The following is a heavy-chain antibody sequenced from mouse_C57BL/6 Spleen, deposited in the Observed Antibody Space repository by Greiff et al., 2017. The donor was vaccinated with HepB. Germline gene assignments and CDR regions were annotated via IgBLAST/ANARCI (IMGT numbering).Heavy chain of an antibody. CDR3: TREWYYFDY. D-gene: IGHD1-1*02. Sequence: VQLKESGEGLVKPGGSLKLSCAASGFTFSSTAMSWVRQTPEKRLEWVAYISSGGDYRYYADNVKGRFTISRDNARNTLYMQMSSLKSEDTAMYYCTREWYYFDYWGQGTTLTVSS. CDR1: GFTFSSTA. V-gene: IGHV5-9-1*02. CDR2: ISSGGDYR. J-gene: IGHJ2*01.